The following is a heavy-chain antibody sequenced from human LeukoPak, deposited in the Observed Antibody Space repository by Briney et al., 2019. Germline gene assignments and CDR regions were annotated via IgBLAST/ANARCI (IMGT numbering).Heavy chain of an antibody. CDR1: GYTFTSYG. J-gene: IGHJ3*02. V-gene: IGHV1-8*03. CDR3: ARGTYYYGSGSYYTDAFDI. D-gene: IGHD3-10*01. CDR2: MNPNSGNT. Sequence: VASVKVSCKASGYTFTSYGISWVRQATGQGLEWMGWMNPNSGNTGYAQKFQGRVTITRNTSISTAYMELSSLRSEDTAVYYCARGTYYYGSGSYYTDAFDIWGQGTMVTVSS.